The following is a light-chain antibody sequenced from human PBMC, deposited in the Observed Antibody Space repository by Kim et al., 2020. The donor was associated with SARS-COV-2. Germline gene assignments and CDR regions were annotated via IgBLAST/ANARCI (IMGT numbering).Light chain of an antibody. Sequence: LSPGDRATLSCRASQSLASNYLAWYQQKPGQAPGLVIYGASNRATGIPDRFSGSGSGTDFTLTISRLEPEDFAVYFCQQYNNSPFTFGQGTKLEI. CDR3: QQYNNSPFT. V-gene: IGKV3-20*01. CDR1: QSLASNY. CDR2: GAS. J-gene: IGKJ2*01.